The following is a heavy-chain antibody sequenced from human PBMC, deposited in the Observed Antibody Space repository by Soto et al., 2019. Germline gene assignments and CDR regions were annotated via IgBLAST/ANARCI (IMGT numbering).Heavy chain of an antibody. CDR2: FDPEDGET. D-gene: IGHD3-10*01. CDR1: GYTLTELS. CDR3: ATDLIPDNYYGSGSYSH. Sequence: ASVKVSCKVSGYTLTELSMHWVRQAPGKGLEWMGGFDPEDGETIYAQKFQGRVTMTEDTSTDTAYMELSSLRSEDTAVYYCATDLIPDNYYGSGSYSHWGQGTLVTVSS. J-gene: IGHJ4*02. V-gene: IGHV1-24*01.